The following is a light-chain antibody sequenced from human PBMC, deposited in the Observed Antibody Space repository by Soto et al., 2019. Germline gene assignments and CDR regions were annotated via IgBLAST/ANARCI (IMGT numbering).Light chain of an antibody. J-gene: IGKJ4*01. Sequence: EIVLTQSPGTLSLSPGERATLSCRASQSVSSSYLAWYQQKPGQAPRLLIYGASSRATGIPDWFSGSGSGTDFTLTISRLEPEDFVVYYCQQYGSSPPLTFGGGTKVEIK. CDR3: QQYGSSPPLT. V-gene: IGKV3-20*01. CDR2: GAS. CDR1: QSVSSSY.